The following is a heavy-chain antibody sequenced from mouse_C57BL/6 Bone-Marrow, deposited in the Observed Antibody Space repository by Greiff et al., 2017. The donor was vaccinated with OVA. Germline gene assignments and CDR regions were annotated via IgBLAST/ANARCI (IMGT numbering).Heavy chain of an antibody. J-gene: IGHJ4*01. D-gene: IGHD1-1*01. Sequence: VQLQQSGPELVKPGASVKISCKASGYSFTDYNMNWVKQSNGKSLEWIGVINPNYGTTSYNQKFKGKATLTVDQSSSTAYMQLNSLTSEDSAVYYCAFIYYYGSSLYYYAMDYWGQGTSVTGSS. CDR3: AFIYYYGSSLYYYAMDY. CDR1: GYSFTDYN. CDR2: INPNYGTT. V-gene: IGHV1-39*01.